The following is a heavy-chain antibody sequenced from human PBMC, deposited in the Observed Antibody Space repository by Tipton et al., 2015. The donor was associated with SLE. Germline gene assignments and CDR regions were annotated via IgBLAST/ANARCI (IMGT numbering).Heavy chain of an antibody. J-gene: IGHJ1*01. V-gene: IGHV4-39*07. CDR2: IYYSGST. Sequence: TLSLTCTVSGGSISSSSYYWGWIRQPPGKGLEWIGSIYYSGSTNYNPSLKSRVTISVDTSKNQFSLKLSSVTAADTAVYYCARGAPYYYDSSGYGVFQHWGQGTLVTVSS. CDR3: ARGAPYYYDSSGYGVFQH. CDR1: GGSISSSSYY. D-gene: IGHD3-22*01.